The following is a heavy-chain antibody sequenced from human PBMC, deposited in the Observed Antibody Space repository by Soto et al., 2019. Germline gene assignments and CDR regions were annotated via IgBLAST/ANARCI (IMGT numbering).Heavy chain of an antibody. CDR3: AHSGGDIHGVLH. CDR1: GFSLSTSGVG. CDR2: IYWDDDK. D-gene: IGHD5-12*01. J-gene: IGHJ1*01. Sequence: SGPTLVNPTQTLTLTCTFSGFSLSTSGVGVGWIRQPPGKALEWLALIYWDDDKRYSPSLKSRLTITKDTSKNQVVLTMTNVDPVDTATYYCAHSGGDIHGVLHWGQGTLVTVSS. V-gene: IGHV2-5*02.